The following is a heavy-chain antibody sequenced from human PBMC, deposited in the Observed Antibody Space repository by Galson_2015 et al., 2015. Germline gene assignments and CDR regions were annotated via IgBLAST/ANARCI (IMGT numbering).Heavy chain of an antibody. D-gene: IGHD2-2*01. J-gene: IGHJ3*02. V-gene: IGHV3-30-3*01. CDR1: GFTFSSYA. Sequence: SLRLSCAASGFTFSSYAMHWVRQAPGKGLEWVAVISYDGSNKYYADSVKGRFTISRDNSKNTLYLQMNSLRAEDTAVYYCARDMAKEYCSSTSCYAGNDAFDIWGQGTMVTVSS. CDR2: ISYDGSNK. CDR3: ARDMAKEYCSSTSCYAGNDAFDI.